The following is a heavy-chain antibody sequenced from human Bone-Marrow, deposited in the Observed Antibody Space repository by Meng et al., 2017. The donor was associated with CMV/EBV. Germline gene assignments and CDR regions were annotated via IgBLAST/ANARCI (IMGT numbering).Heavy chain of an antibody. Sequence: SDAISWVRKAPGQGLEWMGGIIPILGIANYAQKFQGRVTITADKSTSTAYMELSSLRSEDTAVYYCAREVDCSSASCCTGYGWFDPWGQGTLVTVSS. CDR1: SDA. CDR2: IIPILGIA. J-gene: IGHJ5*02. CDR3: AREVDCSSASCCTGYGWFDP. V-gene: IGHV1-69*10. D-gene: IGHD2-2*02.